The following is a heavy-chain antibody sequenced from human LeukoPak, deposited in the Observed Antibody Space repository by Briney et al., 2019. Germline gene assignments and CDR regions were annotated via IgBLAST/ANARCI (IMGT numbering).Heavy chain of an antibody. J-gene: IGHJ4*02. D-gene: IGHD2-2*01. CDR1: GFTFSSYS. CDR2: ISSSSSTI. Sequence: TGGSLRLSCAASGFTFSSYSMNWVREAPGKGLEGVSYISSSSSTIYYADSVKGRFTISRDNAKNSLYLQMNSLRAEDTAVYYCARDFYCSRTSCYAPSFDYWGQGTLVTVSS. CDR3: ARDFYCSRTSCYAPSFDY. V-gene: IGHV3-48*01.